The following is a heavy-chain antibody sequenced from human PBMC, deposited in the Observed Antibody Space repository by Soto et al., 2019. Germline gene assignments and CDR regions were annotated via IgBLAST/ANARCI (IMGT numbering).Heavy chain of an antibody. D-gene: IGHD1-26*01. CDR2: IDPGDSYT. V-gene: IGHV5-10-1*01. CDR3: ARHLRGSYYYYHYGMDV. Sequence: GESLKISCKGSGYNFTNYWISWVRQMPGKGLEWMGRIDPGDSYTNYSPPFQGHVTISVDKSISTAYLQWSSLKASDTAMYYCARHLRGSYYYYHYGMDVWGQGTTVTVSS. J-gene: IGHJ6*02. CDR1: GYNFTNYW.